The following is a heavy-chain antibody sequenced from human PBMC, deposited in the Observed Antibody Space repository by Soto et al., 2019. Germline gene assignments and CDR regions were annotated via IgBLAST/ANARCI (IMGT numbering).Heavy chain of an antibody. V-gene: IGHV3-11*01. CDR1: GFTFSDYY. CDR3: ARGRPYSSGWAYDVFDI. Sequence: LRLSCAASGFTFSDYYMSWIRQAPVKGLEWVSYISRSGSTIYYADSVKGRFIISRDNAKNSLYLQMNSLRAEDTAVYYCARGRPYSSGWAYDVFDIWGQGTMVTV. CDR2: ISRSGSTI. D-gene: IGHD6-19*01. J-gene: IGHJ3*02.